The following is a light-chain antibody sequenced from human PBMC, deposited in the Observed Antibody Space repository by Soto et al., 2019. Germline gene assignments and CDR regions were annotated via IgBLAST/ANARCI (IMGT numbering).Light chain of an antibody. CDR1: SIGSKS. CDR2: DDS. Sequence: SYELTQSPSVSVAPGQTVTITCGGSSIGSKSVHWYQQKPGQAPVLVVYDDSDRRSGIPERSSGSNSGNTATLTITRVEAGDEADYHCQVWDTRSEHYVFGPGTKLTVL. V-gene: IGLV3-21*02. J-gene: IGLJ1*01. CDR3: QVWDTRSEHYV.